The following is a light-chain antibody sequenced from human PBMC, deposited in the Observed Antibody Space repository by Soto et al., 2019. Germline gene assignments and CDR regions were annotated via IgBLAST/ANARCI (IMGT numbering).Light chain of an antibody. CDR2: DAS. Sequence: DIQMTQSPSTLSASVGDRVTITCRASQSISSWLAWYQQKPGKAPKLLIYDASSLESGVPSRFSGSGCGTELTLTISSLQPDDFATYYCQQYNSYSGKFXQGTKV. J-gene: IGKJ1*01. CDR1: QSISSW. V-gene: IGKV1-5*01. CDR3: QQYNSYSGK.